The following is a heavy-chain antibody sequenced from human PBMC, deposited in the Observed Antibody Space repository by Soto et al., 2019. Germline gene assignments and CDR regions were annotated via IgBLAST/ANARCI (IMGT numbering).Heavy chain of an antibody. J-gene: IGHJ5*02. V-gene: IGHV3-30*04. D-gene: IGHD3-10*01. CDR1: GFTFSHYA. CDR3: ARDNDQYGSGVRSWMNWFDP. Sequence: QAHLVESGGGVVQPGRSLRLSCVASGFTFSHYAIHWVRQAPGKGLVWVGVVSYDGTKKYYAESVKGQYTISRDNSKASVYLQMNSLRPEDTAVYYCARDNDQYGSGVRSWMNWFDPWGQGTQVSVSS. CDR2: VSYDGTKK.